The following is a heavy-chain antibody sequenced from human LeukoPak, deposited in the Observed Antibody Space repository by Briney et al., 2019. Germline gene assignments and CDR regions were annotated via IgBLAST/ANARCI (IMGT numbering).Heavy chain of an antibody. CDR2: INHSGST. Sequence: SETLSLTCAVYGGSFSGYYWSWIRQPPGKGLEWIGEINHSGSTNYNPSLKSRVTISVDTSKNQFSLKVSPVTAADTAVYYCARHGYSSSWYYFDYWGQGTLVTVSS. CDR1: GGSFSGYY. J-gene: IGHJ4*02. CDR3: ARHGYSSSWYYFDY. D-gene: IGHD6-13*01. V-gene: IGHV4-34*01.